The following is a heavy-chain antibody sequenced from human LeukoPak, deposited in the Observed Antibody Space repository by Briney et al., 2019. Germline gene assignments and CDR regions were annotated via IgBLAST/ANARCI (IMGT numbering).Heavy chain of an antibody. CDR1: GGSISSGGYY. CDR3: ARDSRPTPSMDV. V-gene: IGHV4-31*03. Sequence: PSETLSLTCTVSGGSISSGGYYWSWIRQHPGKGLEWIGYIYYSGSTYYNPSLKSRVTISVDTSKNQFSLKLSSVTAADTAVYYCARDSRPTPSMDVWGQGTTVTVSS. CDR2: IYYSGST. J-gene: IGHJ6*02.